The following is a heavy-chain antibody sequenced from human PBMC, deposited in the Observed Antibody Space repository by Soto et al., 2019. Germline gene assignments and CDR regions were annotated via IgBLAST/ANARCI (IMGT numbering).Heavy chain of an antibody. D-gene: IGHD3-3*01. J-gene: IGHJ4*02. CDR1: GFTFGDYA. V-gene: IGHV3-49*03. CDR3: TRNPTIRFLEWPNDY. CDR2: IRSKAYGGTT. Sequence: HPGGSLRLSCTASGFTFGDYAMSWFRQAPGKGLEWVGFIRSKAYGGTTEYAASVKGRFTISRDDSKSIAYLQMNSLKTEDTAVYYCTRNPTIRFLEWPNDYWGQGTLVTVSS.